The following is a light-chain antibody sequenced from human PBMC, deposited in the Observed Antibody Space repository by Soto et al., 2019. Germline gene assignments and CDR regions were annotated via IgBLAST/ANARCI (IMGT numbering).Light chain of an antibody. J-gene: IGKJ3*01. CDR3: HHFYNWHFT. V-gene: IGKV1-5*01. CDR2: DVS. Sequence: DIQMTQSPSTLSASVGDRVTITCRASQSLTNWLAWYQQKPGKAPKLLIFDVSSLQSGVPSRFSGSGSGTEFTLTISSLQPDDFATYSCHHFYNWHFTFGPVTTVEI. CDR1: QSLTNW.